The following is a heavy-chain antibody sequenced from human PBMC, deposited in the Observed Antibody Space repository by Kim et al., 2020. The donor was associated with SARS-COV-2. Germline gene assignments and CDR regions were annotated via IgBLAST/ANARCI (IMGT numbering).Heavy chain of an antibody. CDR2: ISSSSSYI. D-gene: IGHD5-18*01. CDR3: ATEADTAMAKRTVRSDY. V-gene: IGHV3-21*01. Sequence: GGSLRLSCAASGFTFSSYSMNWVRQAPGKGLEWVSSISSSSSYIYYADSVKGRFTISRDNAKNSLYLQMNSLRAEDTAVYYCATEADTAMAKRTVRSDYWGQGTLVTVSS. CDR1: GFTFSSYS. J-gene: IGHJ4*02.